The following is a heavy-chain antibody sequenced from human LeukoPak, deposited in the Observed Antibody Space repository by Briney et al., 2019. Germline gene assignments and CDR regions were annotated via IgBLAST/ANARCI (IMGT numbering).Heavy chain of an antibody. Sequence: GGSLRLSFAASGFPFNIFWMHWVRQAPGKGLVWVSRINSDGTNAIYADSVRGRFTISRDNAKNTLYLQMNSLRDEETAVYYCARGGVNHGFDIWGQGTMVTVSS. CDR3: ARGGVNHGFDI. CDR1: GFPFNIFW. V-gene: IGHV3-74*01. CDR2: INSDGTNA. J-gene: IGHJ3*02.